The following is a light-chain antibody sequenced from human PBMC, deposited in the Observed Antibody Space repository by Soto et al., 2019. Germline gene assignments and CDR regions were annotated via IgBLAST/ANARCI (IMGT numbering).Light chain of an antibody. Sequence: DIQMTQSPSTLSASVGDRVTITCRASQSINSWLAWYQQKPGKAPKLLIYKASGLESGVPSRFSGNGFGTEFTLTISSLQPDDFATYYGQQYSSYTWTVGEGTKVEIK. CDR2: KAS. CDR1: QSINSW. J-gene: IGKJ1*01. V-gene: IGKV1-5*03. CDR3: QQYSSYTWT.